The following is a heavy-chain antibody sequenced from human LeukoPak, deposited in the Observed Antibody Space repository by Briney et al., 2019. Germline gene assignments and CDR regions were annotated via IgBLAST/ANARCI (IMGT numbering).Heavy chain of an antibody. Sequence: PSETLSLTCAVYGGSFSGYYWSWIRQPPGKGREWTGEINHSGSTNYNPSLKSRVTISVDTSKNQFSLKLSSVTAADTAVYYCARALPKYYYDSSRTQNFDYWGQGTLVTVSS. CDR3: ARALPKYYYDSSRTQNFDY. D-gene: IGHD3-22*01. V-gene: IGHV4-34*01. CDR1: GGSFSGYY. J-gene: IGHJ4*02. CDR2: INHSGST.